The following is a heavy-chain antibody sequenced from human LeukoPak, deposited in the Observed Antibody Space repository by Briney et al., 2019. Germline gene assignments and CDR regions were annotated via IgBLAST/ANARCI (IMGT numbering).Heavy chain of an antibody. CDR1: GFTFSSYA. V-gene: IGHV3-64D*09. J-gene: IGHJ4*02. CDR3: VKRITMIAKLPLDY. Sequence: GGSLRLSCSASGFTFSSYAMHWVRQAPGKGLEYVSGISSNGGRTDYADSVRGRFTISRDNSKNTLYLQMSSLRAEDTAVYYCVKRITMIAKLPLDYWGQGTLVTVSS. D-gene: IGHD3-22*01. CDR2: ISSNGGRT.